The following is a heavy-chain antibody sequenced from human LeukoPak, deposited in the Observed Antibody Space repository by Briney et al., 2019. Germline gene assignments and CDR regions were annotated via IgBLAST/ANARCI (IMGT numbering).Heavy chain of an antibody. J-gene: IGHJ4*02. D-gene: IGHD5-12*01. Sequence: GGSLRLSCAASGFTFSSYSMNWVRQAPGKGLEWVSSISGSSSYIYYADSVKGRFTISRDNAKNSLYLQMNSLRAEDTAVYYCASLVATSRNFDYWGQGTLVTVSS. V-gene: IGHV3-21*01. CDR1: GFTFSSYS. CDR2: ISGSSSYI. CDR3: ASLVATSRNFDY.